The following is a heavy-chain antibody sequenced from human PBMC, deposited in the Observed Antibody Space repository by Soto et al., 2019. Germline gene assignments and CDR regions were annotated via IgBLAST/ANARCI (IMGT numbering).Heavy chain of an antibody. J-gene: IGHJ4*02. D-gene: IGHD6-13*01. CDR1: GGSISSGGYY. Sequence: QVQLQESGPGLVKPSQTLSLTCTVSGGSISSGGYYWSWIRQHPGKGLEWIGYIYYSGSTYYNPSPTSRVTISVDTSKNKCSLKLSSVNAADTAVYYCARGGIAAAAPPDYWGQGTLVTVSS. CDR3: ARGGIAAAAPPDY. CDR2: IYYSGST. V-gene: IGHV4-31*03.